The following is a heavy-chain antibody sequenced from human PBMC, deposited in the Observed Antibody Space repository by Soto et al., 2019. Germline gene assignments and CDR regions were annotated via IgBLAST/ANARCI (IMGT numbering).Heavy chain of an antibody. CDR1: GFTFSSSE. Sequence: EVQLVESGGGLVQPGGSLRLSCAASGFTFSSSEMNWVRRSPGKGLEWVSYITSSGSTIYYANSVKGRFTISRDNAKNALYLQMNSLRVEDTAVYYCARDLNYWSLLIDHWGQGTLVTVSS. V-gene: IGHV3-48*03. J-gene: IGHJ4*02. CDR3: ARDLNYWSLLIDH. CDR2: ITSSGSTI. D-gene: IGHD2-8*02.